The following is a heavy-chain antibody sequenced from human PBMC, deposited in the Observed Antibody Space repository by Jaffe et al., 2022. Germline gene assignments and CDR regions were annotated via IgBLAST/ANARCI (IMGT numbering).Heavy chain of an antibody. J-gene: IGHJ4*02. D-gene: IGHD3-9*01. CDR2: ISPNSGGS. V-gene: IGHV1-2*02. CDR1: GYAFTGYY. CDR3: ARGRDYDILAFDY. Sequence: QVQLVQSGAEVKKPGASVKVSCKASGYAFTGYYMHWVRQAPGQGLEWMGWISPNSGGSNYAQSFQGRLTLTRDTSIITAYMELSRLRSDDTAVYYCARGRDYDILAFDYWGQGTLVTVSS.